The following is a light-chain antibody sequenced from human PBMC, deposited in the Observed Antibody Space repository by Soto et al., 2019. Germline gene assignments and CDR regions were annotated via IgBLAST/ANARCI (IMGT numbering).Light chain of an antibody. Sequence: EIVLTQSPATLSLSPGERDTLSCRASQSVSSNLAWYQQKPGQAPRLLIYDASNRATGIPARFSGSGSGTDFTLTISSLEPEDFAVYYCQRGDTFGQGTRWRL. CDR1: QSVSSN. J-gene: IGKJ5*01. V-gene: IGKV3-11*01. CDR3: QRGDT. CDR2: DAS.